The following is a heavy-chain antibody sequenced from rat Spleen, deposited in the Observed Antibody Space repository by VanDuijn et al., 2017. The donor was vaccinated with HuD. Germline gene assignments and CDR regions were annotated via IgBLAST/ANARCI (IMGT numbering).Heavy chain of an antibody. V-gene: IGHV5-7*01. CDR2: ISYDGSST. D-gene: IGHD1-4*01. CDR1: GFTFSDYN. CDR3: AREAGLPFHYFDY. J-gene: IGHJ2*01. Sequence: EVQLVESGGGLVQPGRSLKLSCAASGFTFSDYNMARVRQAPKKGLEWVTTISYDGSSTYYRDSVKGRFTISRDNAKTTLYLQMDSLRSEDTATYFCAREAGLPFHYFDYWGQGVMVTVSS.